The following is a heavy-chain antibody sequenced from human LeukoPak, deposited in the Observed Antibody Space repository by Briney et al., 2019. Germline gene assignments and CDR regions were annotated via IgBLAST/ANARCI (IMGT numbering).Heavy chain of an antibody. Sequence: SETLSLTCAVYGGSFSGYYWSWIRQPPGKGLEWIGEINHSGSTNYNPSLKCRVTISVDTSKNQFSLKLSSVTAADTAVYYCARSPRSIAQETYYFDYWGQGTLVTVSS. D-gene: IGHD6-6*01. CDR1: GGSFSGYY. J-gene: IGHJ4*02. V-gene: IGHV4-34*01. CDR2: INHSGST. CDR3: ARSPRSIAQETYYFDY.